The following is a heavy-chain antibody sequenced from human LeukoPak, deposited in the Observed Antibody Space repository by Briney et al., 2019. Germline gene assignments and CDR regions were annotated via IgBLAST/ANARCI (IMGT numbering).Heavy chain of an antibody. CDR2: ISSSGST. CDR3: ARGPYSYDSSGAFDI. V-gene: IGHV4-4*07. CDR1: GGSISSYY. J-gene: IGHJ3*02. Sequence: TSETLSLTCTVSGGSISSYYWSWIRQPAGKGLEWIGRISSSGSTNYNPSLKSRVTISVDTSKNQFSLKLSSVTAADTAVYFCARGPYSYDSSGAFDIWGQGTMVTVSS. D-gene: IGHD3-22*01.